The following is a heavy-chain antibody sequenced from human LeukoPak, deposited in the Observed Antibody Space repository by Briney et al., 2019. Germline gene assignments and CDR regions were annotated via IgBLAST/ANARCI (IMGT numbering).Heavy chain of an antibody. V-gene: IGHV1-69*01. CDR3: ARDIATMVRGVIRYNWFDP. CDR2: TIPIFRTT. CDR1: GGTFSKYA. Sequence: ASVKVSCKASGGTFSKYAFSWVRQAPGQGLEWMGGTIPIFRTTKYAQKFQGRVTITADESTSTAYMELSSLRSEDTAVYYCARDIATMVRGVIRYNWFDPWGQGTLVTVSS. D-gene: IGHD3-10*01. J-gene: IGHJ5*02.